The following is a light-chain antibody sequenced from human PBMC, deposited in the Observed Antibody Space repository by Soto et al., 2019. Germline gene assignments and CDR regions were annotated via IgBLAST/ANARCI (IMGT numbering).Light chain of an antibody. V-gene: IGLV1-44*01. J-gene: IGLJ2*01. CDR2: NNY. CDR1: SSNIGRNT. CDR3: ASWDDSLNGHVV. Sequence: QSVLTQPPSASGTPGQRVTISCAGSSSNIGRNTVNWYHHLPGAAPKLLIYNNYQRPSGVPDRFSGCKSGTSASLAISGLQSEDEADYYCASWDDSLNGHVVCGGGTKLTVL.